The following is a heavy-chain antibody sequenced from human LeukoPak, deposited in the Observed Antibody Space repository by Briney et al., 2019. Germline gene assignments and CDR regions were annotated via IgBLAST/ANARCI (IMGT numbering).Heavy chain of an antibody. J-gene: IGHJ4*02. D-gene: IGHD2-2*01. CDR3: ARLVVPAAAPRYYFDY. CDR2: IYYSGST. Sequence: SETLSLTCTVSGGSISSGGYYWSWIRQHPGKGLEWIGYIYYSGSTYYNPSLKSRVTISVDTSKNQFSLKLSSVTAADTAVYYCARLVVPAAAPRYYFDYGGQGTLVTVSS. CDR1: GGSISSGGYY. V-gene: IGHV4-31*03.